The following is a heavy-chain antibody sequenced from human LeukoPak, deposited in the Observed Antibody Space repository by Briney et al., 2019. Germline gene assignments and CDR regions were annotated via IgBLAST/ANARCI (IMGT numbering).Heavy chain of an antibody. CDR1: GYTFTNYG. D-gene: IGHD2-2*02. J-gene: IGHJ5*02. CDR3: ARDSPEDIVVVPAAIYWFDP. CDR2: ISAYNGNT. V-gene: IGHV1-18*01. Sequence: ASVKVPCKASGYTFTNYGISWVRQAPGQGLEWMGWISAYNGNTKYAQKFQGRVTMTTDTSTSTAYMELRSLRSDDTAMYYCARDSPEDIVVVPAAIYWFDPWGQGTLVTVSS.